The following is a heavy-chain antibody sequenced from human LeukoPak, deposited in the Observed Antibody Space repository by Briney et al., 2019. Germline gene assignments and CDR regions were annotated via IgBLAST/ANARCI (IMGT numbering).Heavy chain of an antibody. CDR2: INHSGST. D-gene: IGHD3-10*01. Sequence: GSLRLSCTASGFTFGDYAMSWFRQPPGKGLEWIGEINHSGSTNYNPSLKSRVTISVDTSKNQFSLKLSSVTAADTAVYYCTYYYGSGSYPGNDYWGQGTLVTVSS. J-gene: IGHJ4*02. V-gene: IGHV4-34*08. CDR1: GFTFGDYA. CDR3: TYYYGSGSYPGNDY.